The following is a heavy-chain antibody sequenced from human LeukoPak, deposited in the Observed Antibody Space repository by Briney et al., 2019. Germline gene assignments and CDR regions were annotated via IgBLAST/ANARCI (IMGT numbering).Heavy chain of an antibody. V-gene: IGHV3-9*01. J-gene: IGHJ6*02. Sequence: PGRSLRLSCAASGFTFDDYAMHWVRQAPGKGLEWVSGISWNSGSIGYADSVKGRFTISRDNAKNSLYLQMNSLRAEDTALYYCAKDIKDDPISYGMDVWGQGTTVTVSS. CDR3: AKDIKDDPISYGMDV. CDR2: ISWNSGSI. CDR1: GFTFDDYA. D-gene: IGHD2-15*01.